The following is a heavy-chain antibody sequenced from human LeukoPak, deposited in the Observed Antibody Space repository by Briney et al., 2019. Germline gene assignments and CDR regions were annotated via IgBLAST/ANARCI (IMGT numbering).Heavy chain of an antibody. J-gene: IGHJ4*02. V-gene: IGHV4-39*07. D-gene: IGHD6-6*01. Sequence: TSETLSLTCTVSGGSISTTAYYWGWIRQPPGKGLEWIGSVFYTGNTFYNPSLQSRVTLSVDTSKNQFSLKLNSVTAADTAVYYCARFPRYWGQGILVTVSS. CDR2: VFYTGNT. CDR3: ARFPRY. CDR1: GGSISTTAYY.